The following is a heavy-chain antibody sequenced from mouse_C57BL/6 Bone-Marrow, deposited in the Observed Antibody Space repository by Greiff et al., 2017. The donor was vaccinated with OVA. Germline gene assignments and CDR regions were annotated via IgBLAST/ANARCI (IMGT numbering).Heavy chain of an antibody. Sequence: EVKLVESGGGLVQPGGSLKLSCAASGFTFSDYYMSWVRQTPEKRLEWVASLSNGGGSTYYPDTVQGRFTISRDNAKNTLYLQMSRLKSEDTAMYYGTAQAKVYWGQGTTLTVSS. J-gene: IGHJ2*01. CDR1: GFTFSDYY. CDR3: TAQAKVY. V-gene: IGHV5-12*01. D-gene: IGHD3-2*02. CDR2: LSNGGGST.